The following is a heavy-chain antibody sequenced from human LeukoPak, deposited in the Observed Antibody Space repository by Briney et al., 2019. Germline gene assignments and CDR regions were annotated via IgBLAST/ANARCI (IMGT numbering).Heavy chain of an antibody. CDR2: INHSGST. D-gene: IGHD6-19*01. V-gene: IGHV4-34*01. Sequence: SETLSLTCAVYGGSFSGYYWSWIRQPPGKGLEWIGEINHSGSTNYNPSLKSRVTISVDTSKNQFSLKLSSVTAADTAVYYCARVPVAGTSWFDPWGQGTLVNVSS. CDR1: GGSFSGYY. CDR3: ARVPVAGTSWFDP. J-gene: IGHJ5*02.